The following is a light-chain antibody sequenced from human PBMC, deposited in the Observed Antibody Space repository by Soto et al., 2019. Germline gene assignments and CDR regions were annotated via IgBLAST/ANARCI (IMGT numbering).Light chain of an antibody. CDR2: TND. V-gene: IGLV1-44*01. J-gene: IGLJ1*01. Sequence: QSVLTQPPSASGTPGQRVTISCSGSSSNIESNTVYWYQQLPGMAPRLLIHTNDRRPSGVPDRFSGSKSGTSPSLAISGLQSEDEDDYYSLAWDDSLNGNLSGTGTKVTVL. CDR1: SSNIESNT. CDR3: LAWDDSLNGNL.